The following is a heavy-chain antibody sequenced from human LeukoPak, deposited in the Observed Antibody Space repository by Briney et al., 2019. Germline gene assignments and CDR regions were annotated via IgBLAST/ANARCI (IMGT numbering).Heavy chain of an antibody. V-gene: IGHV4-59*01. Sequence: SETLSLTCTVSGGSISSYYWSWIRQPPGKGLEWIGYIYYSGSTNYNPSLKSRVTISVDTSKNQFSLKLSSVTAADTAVYYCAKGHCSGGSSYRGWFDPWGQGTLVTVSS. CDR1: GGSISSYY. CDR3: AKGHCSGGSSYRGWFDP. CDR2: IYYSGST. J-gene: IGHJ5*02. D-gene: IGHD2-15*01.